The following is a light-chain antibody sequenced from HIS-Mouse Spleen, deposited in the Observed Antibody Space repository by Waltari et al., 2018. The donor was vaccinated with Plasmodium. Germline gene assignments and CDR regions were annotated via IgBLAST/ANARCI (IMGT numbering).Light chain of an antibody. CDR3: QVWDSSSDHVV. CDR1: NIGSKS. CDR2: DDI. V-gene: IGLV3-21*02. J-gene: IGLJ2*01. Sequence: SYVLTQPPSVSVAPGQTARITCGGNNIGSKSVHWYQKKPGQAPVMVVLDDIDRPSGVPERFSGANSGNTATLTISRVEAGDEADYYCQVWDSSSDHVVFGGGKKLTVL.